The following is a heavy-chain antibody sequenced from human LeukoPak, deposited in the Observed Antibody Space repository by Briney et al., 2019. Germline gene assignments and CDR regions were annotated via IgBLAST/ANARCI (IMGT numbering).Heavy chain of an antibody. CDR3: ARGPNSNCFGLDF. CDR1: GFTLSSYA. CDR2: ISYDGSNK. D-gene: IGHD1-1*01. V-gene: IGHV3-30-3*01. Sequence: GRSLRLSCAASGFTLSSYAMHWVRQAPGKGLEWVAVISYDGSNKYYADSVKGRFTVSRDNAKNTLYLQVNNLRAEDTAVYYCARGPNSNCFGLDFWGQGTLLTVSS. J-gene: IGHJ4*02.